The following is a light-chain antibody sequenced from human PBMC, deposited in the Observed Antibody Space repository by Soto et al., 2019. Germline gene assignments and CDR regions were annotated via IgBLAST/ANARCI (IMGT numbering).Light chain of an antibody. Sequence: QSALTQPASVSGSPGQSITISCTGTSSDVGGYKYVSWYQHHPGKAPKLMIYEVSNRPSGVSNRFSASKSGNTASLTISGLQADDEADYSCSSYTSTSTWVFGGGTKLTVL. CDR2: EVS. CDR3: SSYTSTSTWV. V-gene: IGLV2-14*01. J-gene: IGLJ3*02. CDR1: SSDVGGYKY.